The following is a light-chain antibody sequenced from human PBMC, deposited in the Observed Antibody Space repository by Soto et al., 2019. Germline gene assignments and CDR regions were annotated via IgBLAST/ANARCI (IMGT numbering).Light chain of an antibody. J-gene: IGKJ5*01. V-gene: IGKV3-11*01. CDR2: GTS. CDR1: QSVTDNY. CDR3: QQRSNWPRT. Sequence: EIVLTQSPGTLSLSPGERATLSCRASQSVTDNYLSWYQQRPGQAPRLLIYGTSSRATGIPDRFSGSRSGTDFTLTISSLEPEDFAVYYCQQRSNWPRTFGQGTRLEIK.